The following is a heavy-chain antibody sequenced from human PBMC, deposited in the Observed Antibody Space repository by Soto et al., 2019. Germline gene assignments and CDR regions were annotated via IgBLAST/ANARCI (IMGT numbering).Heavy chain of an antibody. CDR1: GDTSSSYA. Sequence: SLKLSWKAAGDTSSSYAISWGRQTPGQGLEWMGGIIPIFGTANYAQKFQGRVTITADESTSTAYMELSSLRSEDTAVYYCARVSYDFWSGYNPSYYYGMDVWGQGTTVTVSS. CDR2: IIPIFGTA. V-gene: IGHV1-69*01. D-gene: IGHD3-3*01. CDR3: ARVSYDFWSGYNPSYYYGMDV. J-gene: IGHJ6*02.